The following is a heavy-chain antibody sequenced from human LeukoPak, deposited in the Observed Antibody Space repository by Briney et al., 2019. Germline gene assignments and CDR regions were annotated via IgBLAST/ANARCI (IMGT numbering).Heavy chain of an antibody. CDR3: ARDKTGGWYATFDY. Sequence: GGSLRLSCAASGFTFSSYWMHWVRQAPGKGLVWVSRINTDGSSTSYADSVKGRFTISRDNAKNRVFLQMNSLRPEDTAIYYCARDKTGGWYATFDYWGQGSLVTVSS. J-gene: IGHJ4*02. CDR2: INTDGSST. D-gene: IGHD6-19*01. V-gene: IGHV3-74*01. CDR1: GFTFSSYW.